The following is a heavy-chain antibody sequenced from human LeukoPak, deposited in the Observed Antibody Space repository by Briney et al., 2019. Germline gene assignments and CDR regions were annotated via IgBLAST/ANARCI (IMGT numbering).Heavy chain of an antibody. J-gene: IGHJ3*02. CDR3: ARHVLHAFDI. V-gene: IGHV3-7*05. Sequence: GGSLRLSCAASGFTVSSDYMSWVRQAPGRGLEWVANINQGGGQKYYVDSLKGRFTISRDNAKNSLYLQMNSLRAEDTAVYYCARHVLHAFDIWGQGTVVTVSS. CDR2: INQGGGQK. CDR1: GFTVSSDY. D-gene: IGHD3-10*02.